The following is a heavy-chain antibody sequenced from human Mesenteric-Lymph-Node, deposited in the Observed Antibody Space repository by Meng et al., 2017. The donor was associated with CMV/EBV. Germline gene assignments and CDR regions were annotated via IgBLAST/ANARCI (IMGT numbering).Heavy chain of an antibody. D-gene: IGHD6-13*01. Sequence: GSLRLSCTVSGGSISSYYWSWIRQPPGKGLEWIGYIYYSGSTNYNPSLKSRVTISVDTSKNQFSLKLSSATASDTAVYYCARWGIGAFDIWGQGTMVTVSS. CDR3: ARWGIGAFDI. CDR1: GGSISSYY. CDR2: IYYSGST. V-gene: IGHV4-59*01. J-gene: IGHJ3*02.